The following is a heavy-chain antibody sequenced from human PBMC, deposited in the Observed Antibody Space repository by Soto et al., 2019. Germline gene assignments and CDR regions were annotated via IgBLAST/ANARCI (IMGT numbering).Heavy chain of an antibody. Sequence: EVQLLESGGGLVQPGGSLRLSCSASGFIFSSFAINWVRQAPGKGLEWVSTISGSGGSTYYADSVKGRITISRDNSKNTVSLQMNSLRAEDTAVYFCAKASKYSNTNDAFDIWGQGTLVTVSS. CDR1: GFIFSSFA. D-gene: IGHD6-6*01. CDR2: ISGSGGST. CDR3: AKASKYSNTNDAFDI. J-gene: IGHJ3*02. V-gene: IGHV3-23*01.